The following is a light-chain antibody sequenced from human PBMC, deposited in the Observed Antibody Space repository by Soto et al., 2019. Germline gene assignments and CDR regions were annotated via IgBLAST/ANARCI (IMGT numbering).Light chain of an antibody. J-gene: IGKJ4*01. V-gene: IGKV3-20*01. Sequence: DIVVTQSPGTLSLSPGERATLSCRASQSVSSSFFAWYQQKPGQAPRLLIYGASSMATGIPDRFSGSGSGTDFTLTISRLEPEDFAVYSCQQYDNSPLTFGEGTKVEIK. CDR1: QSVSSSF. CDR2: GAS. CDR3: QQYDNSPLT.